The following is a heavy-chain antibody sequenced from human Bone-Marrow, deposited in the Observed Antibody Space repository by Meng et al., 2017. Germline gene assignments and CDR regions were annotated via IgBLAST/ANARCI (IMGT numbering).Heavy chain of an antibody. CDR1: GYSFTAYY. J-gene: IGHJ4*02. V-gene: IGHV1-3*01. CDR2: INAGNGDT. CDR3: AGIGWGSYTPFDY. Sequence: ASVKVSCKASGYSFTAYYIHWVRQAPGQRLEWMGWINAGNGDTKYSQKFQGRVTITRDTSASTAYMELSSLRSEDTAVYYCAGIGWGSYTPFDYWGQGTLVTVSS. D-gene: IGHD3-10*01.